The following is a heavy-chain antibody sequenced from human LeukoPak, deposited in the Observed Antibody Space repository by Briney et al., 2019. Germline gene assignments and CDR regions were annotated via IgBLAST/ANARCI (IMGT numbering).Heavy chain of an antibody. CDR2: FSGSGGST. V-gene: IGHV3-23*01. CDR1: GFTFSSYA. CDR3: AKEGALLWFGELLYNWFDP. D-gene: IGHD3-10*01. Sequence: GGSLRLSCAASGFTFSSYAMSWVRQAPGKGLEGVSAFSGSGGSTYYADSVKGRFTISRDNSKNTLYLQMNSLRAEDTAVYYCAKEGALLWFGELLYNWFDPWGQGTLVTVSS. J-gene: IGHJ5*02.